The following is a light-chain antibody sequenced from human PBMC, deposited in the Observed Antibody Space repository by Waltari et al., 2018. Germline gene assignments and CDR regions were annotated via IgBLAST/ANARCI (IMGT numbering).Light chain of an antibody. CDR1: SHNVVHQR. CDR2: SDN. Sequence: QAGLTQPPSVSKGLRQTATLTCTGHSHNVVHQRAPWPQQHPGPPPKLLSYSDNSRPSGISERLSASRSGDTASLTITGLQPEDEADYYCSAWDSSLNAYVFGTGTKVTVL. J-gene: IGLJ1*01. CDR3: SAWDSSLNAYV. V-gene: IGLV10-54*01.